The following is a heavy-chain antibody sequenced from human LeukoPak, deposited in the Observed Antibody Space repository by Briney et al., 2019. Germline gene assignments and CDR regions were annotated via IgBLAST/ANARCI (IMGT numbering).Heavy chain of an antibody. CDR1: GFTFSSYS. D-gene: IGHD3-10*01. CDR2: ISSSSSYI. Sequence: GGSLRLSCAASGFTFSSYSMNWVRQAPGKGLEWVSSISSSSSYIYYADSVKGRFTISRDNAKNSLYLQMNSLRAEDTAVYYCTRGRPGSGNFFDYWGQGTLVTVSS. J-gene: IGHJ4*02. CDR3: TRGRPGSGNFFDY. V-gene: IGHV3-21*01.